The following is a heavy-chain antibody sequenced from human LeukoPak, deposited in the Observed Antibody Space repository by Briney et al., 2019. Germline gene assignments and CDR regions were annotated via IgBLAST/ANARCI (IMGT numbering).Heavy chain of an antibody. V-gene: IGHV4-34*01. CDR1: GGSFSGYY. Sequence: SETLSLTCAVYGGSFSGYYWSWIRQPPGKGLEWIGEINHSGSTNYNPSLESRVTISVDTSKNQFSLKLSSVTAADTAVYYCARDYGDASFDYWGQGTLVTVSS. J-gene: IGHJ4*02. D-gene: IGHD4-17*01. CDR2: INHSGST. CDR3: ARDYGDASFDY.